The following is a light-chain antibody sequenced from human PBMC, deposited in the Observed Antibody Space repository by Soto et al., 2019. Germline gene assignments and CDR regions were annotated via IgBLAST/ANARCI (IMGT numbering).Light chain of an antibody. CDR1: QSVSSN. CDR3: QQYSNWPPFT. Sequence: EIVMTQSPATLSVSPGERATLSCRASQSVSSNLAWYQQKPGQAPRLLIYGASTRATGIPARFSGSGSGTDFTLTISSLQSEDVAVYYCQQYSNWPPFTGGPGPIVDIK. CDR2: GAS. V-gene: IGKV3-15*01. J-gene: IGKJ3*01.